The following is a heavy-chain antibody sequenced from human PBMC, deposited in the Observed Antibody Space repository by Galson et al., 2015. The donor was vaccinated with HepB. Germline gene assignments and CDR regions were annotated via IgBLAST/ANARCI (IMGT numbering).Heavy chain of an antibody. D-gene: IGHD5-12*01. CDR2: FDPEDGET. V-gene: IGHV1-24*01. CDR3: ATYSGYDFSAFDY. J-gene: IGHJ4*02. Sequence: SVKVSCKASGYTFTSYYMHWVRQAPGKGLEWMGGFDPEDGETIYAQKFQGRVTMTEDTSTDTAYMELSSLRSEDTAVYYCATYSGYDFSAFDYWGQGTLVTVSS. CDR1: GYTFTSYY.